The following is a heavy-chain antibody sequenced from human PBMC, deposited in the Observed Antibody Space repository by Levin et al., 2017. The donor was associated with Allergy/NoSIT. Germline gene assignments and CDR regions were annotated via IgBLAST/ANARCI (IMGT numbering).Heavy chain of an antibody. D-gene: IGHD6-19*01. CDR3: AKDAIRGSDQTYYFDY. CDR2: IINSGVGT. V-gene: IGHV3-23*01. CDR1: GFTFNNYA. Sequence: GGSLRLSCAASGFTFNNYAMSWVRQAPGKGLEWVSAIINSGVGTYYADSVKGRFTISRDNSKNTMYLQMNRLRAEDTAVYLCAKDAIRGSDQTYYFDYWGQGTLVTASS. J-gene: IGHJ4*02.